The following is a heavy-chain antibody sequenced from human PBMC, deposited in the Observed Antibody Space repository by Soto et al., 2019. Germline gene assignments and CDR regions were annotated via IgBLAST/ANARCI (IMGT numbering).Heavy chain of an antibody. J-gene: IGHJ4*02. D-gene: IGHD6-13*01. CDR1: GGTISGYA. Sequence: SVKRSCKTSGGTISGYAIRLGLQKTKERLEWMGGIIPIFGTANYEQKFQGRVTITADESTSTAYMELSSLRSEDTAVYYCVRERDRAVRYSSSWYSSEYWGQGTLVTVSS. CDR2: IIPIFGTA. V-gene: IGHV1-69*13. CDR3: VRERDRAVRYSSSWYSSEY.